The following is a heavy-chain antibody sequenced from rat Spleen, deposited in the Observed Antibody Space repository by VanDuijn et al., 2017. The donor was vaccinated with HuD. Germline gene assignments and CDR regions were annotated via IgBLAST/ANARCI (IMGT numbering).Heavy chain of an antibody. J-gene: IGHJ3*01. CDR3: ERQDNYVGFAY. D-gene: IGHD1-10*01. Sequence: EVQLVESGGGLVRPGRSLKLSCAASGFTFSDYYMAWVRQAPTKGLEWVATISSEGRSSYYRDSVKGRFTIARDSAKSTLYLQMDSLRSEDTATYYCERQDNYVGFAYGGQGTLVTVSS. CDR1: GFTFSDYY. CDR2: ISSEGRSS. V-gene: IGHV5-29*01.